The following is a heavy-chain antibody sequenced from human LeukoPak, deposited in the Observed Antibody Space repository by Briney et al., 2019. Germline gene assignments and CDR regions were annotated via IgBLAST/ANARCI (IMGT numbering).Heavy chain of an antibody. J-gene: IGHJ4*02. CDR2: ISWNSGNI. Sequence: PGGSLRLSCAASGFTFDDYAMHWVRQAPGKGLEWVSGISWNSGNIGYADSVKGRFTISRDNAKNSLFLQMNSLRAEDTALYYCAKDITGSDSSWASDYWGQGTLVTVSS. D-gene: IGHD6-13*01. CDR1: GFTFDDYA. V-gene: IGHV3-9*01. CDR3: AKDITGSDSSWASDY.